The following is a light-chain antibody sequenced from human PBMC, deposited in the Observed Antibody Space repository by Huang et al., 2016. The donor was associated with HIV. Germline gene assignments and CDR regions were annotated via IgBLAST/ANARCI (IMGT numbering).Light chain of an antibody. V-gene: IGKV3-15*01. Sequence: EIVMTQSPGTLSVSPGERATLSCRASQSVRSNLAWYQQKPGQAPRLLIYDASPRATGFPARFSGSGSWTQFTLSISSLQSEDFAVYYCQQYDNWPPFTFGPGTKVDIK. CDR3: QQYDNWPPFT. J-gene: IGKJ3*01. CDR1: QSVRSN. CDR2: DAS.